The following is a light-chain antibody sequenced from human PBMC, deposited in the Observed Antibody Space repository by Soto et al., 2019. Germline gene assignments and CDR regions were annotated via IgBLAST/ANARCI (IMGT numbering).Light chain of an antibody. V-gene: IGKV3-15*01. CDR1: QSVSSN. J-gene: IGKJ3*01. CDR3: QQYGDSVFT. CDR2: GAS. Sequence: EIVMTQSPVTLSVSPGERATLSCRAGQSVSSNLAWYQQKPGQAPRLLIYGASTRATGIPARFRGSGSGTDFTLTISRLEPEDFGVYYCQQYGDSVFTFGPGTKVEIK.